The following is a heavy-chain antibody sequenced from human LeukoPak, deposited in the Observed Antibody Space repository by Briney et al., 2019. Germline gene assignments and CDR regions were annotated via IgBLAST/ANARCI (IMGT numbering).Heavy chain of an antibody. D-gene: IGHD3-10*01. J-gene: IGHJ4*02. CDR3: ERRATNSRLSMVRGVIVAANNHHFDY. V-gene: IGHV4-34*01. Sequence: PSETLSLTCAVYGGSFSGYYWSWIRQPPGKGLEWIGEINHSGSTNYNPSLKSRVTISIDTSKNQFSLNLSSVAAADTAVYYCERRATNSRLSMVRGVIVAANNHHFDYCGQGTLVTVSS. CDR2: INHSGST. CDR1: GGSFSGYY.